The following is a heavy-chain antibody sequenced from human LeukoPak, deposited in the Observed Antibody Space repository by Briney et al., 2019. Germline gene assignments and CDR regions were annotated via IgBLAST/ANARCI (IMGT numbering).Heavy chain of an antibody. J-gene: IGHJ4*02. CDR1: GYTFTNYY. CDR2: INPSGGST. D-gene: IGHD5-18*01. V-gene: IGHV1-46*01. Sequence: ASVKVSCKASGYTFTNYYMHWVRQAPGQGLEWMGIINPSGGSTSYAQKFQGRVTMTRDTSTSTVYMELSSLRSEDTAVYYCARDRLLDTAMVGLIDYWGQGTLVTVSS. CDR3: ARDRLLDTAMVGLIDY.